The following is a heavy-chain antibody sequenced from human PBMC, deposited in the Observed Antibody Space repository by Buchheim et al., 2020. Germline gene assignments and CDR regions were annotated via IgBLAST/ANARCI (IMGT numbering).Heavy chain of an antibody. V-gene: IGHV3-33*01. CDR1: GFTFSSYG. CDR3: ARDRSGSSWQNYFDY. D-gene: IGHD6-13*01. CDR2: IWYDGSNK. Sequence: QVQLVESGGGVVQPGRSLRLSCAASGFTFSSYGMHWVRQAPGKGLEWVAVIWYDGSNKYYQDSVKGRFTISRENSQNKLYLQMSSLRAEDTAVYYCARDRSGSSWQNYFDYWGQGTL. J-gene: IGHJ4*02.